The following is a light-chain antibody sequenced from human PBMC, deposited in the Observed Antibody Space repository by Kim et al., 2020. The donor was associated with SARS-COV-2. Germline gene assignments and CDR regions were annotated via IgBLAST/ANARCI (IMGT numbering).Light chain of an antibody. J-gene: IGKJ1*01. CDR3: QQYGSSPAT. V-gene: IGKV3-20*01. CDR1: QTVTSNY. CDR2: GES. Sequence: SPGERAALSGSASQTVTSNYLAWYEQKPGQDPRHLVYGESSRATGIPDRFSGSGAGTDFTLTISRLEPEDVAVYYCQQYGSSPATFGQGTKVDIK.